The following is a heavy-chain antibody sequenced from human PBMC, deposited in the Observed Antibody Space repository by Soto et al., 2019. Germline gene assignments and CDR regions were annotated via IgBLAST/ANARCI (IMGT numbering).Heavy chain of an antibody. J-gene: IGHJ6*02. V-gene: IGHV5-10-1*01. Sequence: GESLKISCKGSGYSFTSYWISWVRQMPGKGLEWMGRIDPSDSYTNYSPSFQGHVTISADKSISTAYLQWSSLKASDTAMYYCARHGTAVAGNYYYYGMDVWGQGTTVTVSS. D-gene: IGHD6-19*01. CDR2: IDPSDSYT. CDR1: GYSFTSYW. CDR3: ARHGTAVAGNYYYYGMDV.